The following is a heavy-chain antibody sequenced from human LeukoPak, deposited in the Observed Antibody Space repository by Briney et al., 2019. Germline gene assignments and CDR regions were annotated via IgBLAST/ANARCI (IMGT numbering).Heavy chain of an antibody. J-gene: IGHJ4*02. CDR1: GFTFSSYS. V-gene: IGHV3-48*02. Sequence: EGSLRLSCAASGFTFSSYSMNWVRQAPGKGLEWVSYISSSSSTIYYADSVKGRFTISRDNAKNSLYLQMNSLRDEDTAVYYCARDGRDGYNPRGYFDYWGQGTLVTVSS. CDR3: ARDGRDGYNPRGYFDY. CDR2: ISSSSSTI. D-gene: IGHD5-24*01.